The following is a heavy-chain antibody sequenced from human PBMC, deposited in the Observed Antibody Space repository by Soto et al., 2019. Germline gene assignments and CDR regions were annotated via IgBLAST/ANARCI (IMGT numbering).Heavy chain of an antibody. D-gene: IGHD3-22*01. CDR3: ARDGDTMIVVVTKKGKDGMDV. CDR1: GFTFSSYA. CDR2: ISYDGSNK. Sequence: GGSLRLSCAASGFTFSSYAMHWVRQAPGKGLEWVAVISYDGSNKYYADSVKGRFTISRDNSKNTLYLQMNSLRAEDTAVYYCARDGDTMIVVVTKKGKDGMDVWGQGATVTVSS. V-gene: IGHV3-30-3*01. J-gene: IGHJ6*02.